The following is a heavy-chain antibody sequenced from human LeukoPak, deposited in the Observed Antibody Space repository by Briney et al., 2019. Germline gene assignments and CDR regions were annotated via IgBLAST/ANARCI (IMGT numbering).Heavy chain of an antibody. J-gene: IGHJ3*02. Sequence: SETLSLTCTVSGGSISSYYWSWIRQPPGKGLEWIGYIYYSGSTTYNPSLKSRVTISVDTSKSQFSLKLSSVTAADTAVYYCAKGDNDSTRTRVAFDIWGQGTMVTVYS. V-gene: IGHV4-59*01. CDR3: AKGDNDSTRTRVAFDI. CDR2: IYYSGST. D-gene: IGHD3-22*01. CDR1: GGSISSYY.